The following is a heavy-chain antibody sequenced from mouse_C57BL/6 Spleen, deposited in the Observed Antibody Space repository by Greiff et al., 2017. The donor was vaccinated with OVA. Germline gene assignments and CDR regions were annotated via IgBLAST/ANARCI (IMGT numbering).Heavy chain of an antibody. Sequence: VQLQQSGPELVKPGASVKISCKASGYSFTGYYMNWVKQSPEKSLEWIGEINPSTGGTTYNQKFKAKATLTVDKSSSTAYMQLKSLTSEDSAVYYCASTVDYYAMDYWGQGTSVTVSS. J-gene: IGHJ4*01. D-gene: IGHD1-1*01. CDR3: ASTVDYYAMDY. V-gene: IGHV1-42*01. CDR1: GYSFTGYY. CDR2: INPSTGGT.